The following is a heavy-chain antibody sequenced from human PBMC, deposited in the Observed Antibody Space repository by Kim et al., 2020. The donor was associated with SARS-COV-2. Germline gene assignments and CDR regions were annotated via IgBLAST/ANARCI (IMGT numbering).Heavy chain of an antibody. Sequence: PSLKSRVTISVDTSKNQFSLKLSSVTAADTAVYYCARRAIVGATFGWFDPWGQGTLVTVSS. V-gene: IGHV4-39*01. J-gene: IGHJ5*02. CDR3: ARRAIVGATFGWFDP. D-gene: IGHD1-26*01.